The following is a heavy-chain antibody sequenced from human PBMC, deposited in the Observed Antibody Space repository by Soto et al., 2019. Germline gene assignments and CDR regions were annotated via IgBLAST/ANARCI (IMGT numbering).Heavy chain of an antibody. V-gene: IGHV4-59*08. CDR3: ARTTAVPNTLRSRYFFDY. Sequence: PSETLSLTCTVSGGSISSYYWSWIRQPPGKGLEWIGYMYYGGRTNYNPSLKSRVTISVDTSKMQVSLKLSSVTAADTALYYCARTTAVPNTLRSRYFFDYWGQGTLVTV. J-gene: IGHJ4*02. CDR1: GGSISSYY. CDR2: MYYGGRT. D-gene: IGHD4-17*01.